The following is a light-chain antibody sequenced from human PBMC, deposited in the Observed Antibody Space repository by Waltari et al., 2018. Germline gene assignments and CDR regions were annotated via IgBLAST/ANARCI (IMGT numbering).Light chain of an antibody. CDR2: DAS. Sequence: IVLTQSPATLSLSPGERATLPCRASQGISSFLAWYQQKPGQAPRLLAYDASNRATGIPARFSGSGSGADFTLTISSLEPEDFAVYYCQQRTNWPSFGGGTRVELK. CDR3: QQRTNWPS. V-gene: IGKV3-11*01. CDR1: QGISSF. J-gene: IGKJ4*01.